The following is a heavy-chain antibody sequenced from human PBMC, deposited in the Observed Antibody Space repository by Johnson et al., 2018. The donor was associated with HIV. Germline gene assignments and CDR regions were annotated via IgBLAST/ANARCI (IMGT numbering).Heavy chain of an antibody. CDR2: ISSNGGST. V-gene: IGHV3-64*01. CDR3: AIPYYFDSGDYQ. CDR1: GFTFSSYA. J-gene: IGHJ3*01. Sequence: VQLLESGGGLVQPGGSLRLSCAASGFTFSSYAMHWVRQAPGKGLEYVSAISSNGGSTYYANSVKGRFTISRDNSKNTLYLEMGSLTTEDTAVYYCAIPYYFDSGDYQWGQGTVVTVSS. D-gene: IGHD3-22*01.